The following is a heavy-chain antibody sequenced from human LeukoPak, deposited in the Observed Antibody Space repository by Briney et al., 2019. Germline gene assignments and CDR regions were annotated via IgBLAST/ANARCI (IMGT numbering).Heavy chain of an antibody. CDR3: ARDFNYQVDW. V-gene: IGHV1-18*01. D-gene: IGHD1-1*01. J-gene: IGHJ4*02. CDR2: TSDDNGNT. Sequence: ASVKVSCKASGYTFSTSGISWVRQAPGQGLEWMAWTSDDNGNTQYAPKFQDRVTVTTDTFTSTAYMELRSLRLDDTAVYYCARDFNYQVDWWGRGTLVTVSS. CDR1: GYTFSTSG.